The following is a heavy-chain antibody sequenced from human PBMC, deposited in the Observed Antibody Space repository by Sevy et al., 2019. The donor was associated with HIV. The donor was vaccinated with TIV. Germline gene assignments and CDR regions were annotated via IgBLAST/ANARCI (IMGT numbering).Heavy chain of an antibody. CDR2: IYSGGDT. CDR3: ARDLRVATASGGMDV. Sequence: GGSLRLSCVAYGFTVSSNFMTWVRQAPGKGLEGVSIIYSGGDTYYVDSVKGRFTISRDNSKNTLYLQMNNMVGEGTAVYYWARDLRVATASGGMDVWGQGTTVTISS. D-gene: IGHD6-13*01. V-gene: IGHV3-53*01. J-gene: IGHJ6*02. CDR1: GFTVSSNF.